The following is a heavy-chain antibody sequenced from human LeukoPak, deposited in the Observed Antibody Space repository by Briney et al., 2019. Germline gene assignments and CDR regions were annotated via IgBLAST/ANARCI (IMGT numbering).Heavy chain of an antibody. CDR1: GGSVSSGSCY. CDR2: IYYSGST. D-gene: IGHD2-21*02. Sequence: SETLSLTCTVSGGSVSSGSCYWSWIRQPPGKGLEWIGYIYYSGSTNYNPSLKSRVTISVDTSKNQFSLKLSSVTAADTAVYYCARWRPYCGGDCYSEPAFDIWGQGTMVTVSS. J-gene: IGHJ3*02. V-gene: IGHV4-61*01. CDR3: ARWRPYCGGDCYSEPAFDI.